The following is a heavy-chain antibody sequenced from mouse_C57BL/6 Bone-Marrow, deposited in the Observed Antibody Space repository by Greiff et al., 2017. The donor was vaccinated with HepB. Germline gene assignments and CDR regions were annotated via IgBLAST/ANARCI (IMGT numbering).Heavy chain of an antibody. D-gene: IGHD1-1*01. Sequence: EVQLQQSGPELVKPGASVKISCKASGYTFTDYYMNWVKQSHGKSLEWIGDINPNNGGTSYNQKFKGKATLTVDKSSSTAYMELRSLTSEDSAVYYCYYYGSSYWYFDVWGTGTTVTVSS. CDR1: GYTFTDYY. J-gene: IGHJ1*03. V-gene: IGHV1-26*01. CDR3: YYYGSSYWYFDV. CDR2: INPNNGGT.